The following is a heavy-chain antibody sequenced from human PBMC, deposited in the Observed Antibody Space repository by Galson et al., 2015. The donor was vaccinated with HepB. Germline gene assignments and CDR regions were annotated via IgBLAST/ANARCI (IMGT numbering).Heavy chain of an antibody. V-gene: IGHV3-30-3*01. J-gene: IGHJ6*02. CDR3: ARDPATTRDYYYGMDV. D-gene: IGHD5-12*01. Sequence: SLRLSCAASGFTFSSYAMHWVRQAPGKGLEWVAVISYDGSNKYYADSVEGRFTISRDNSKNTLYLQMNSLRAEDTAVYYCARDPATTRDYYYGMDVWGQGTTVTVSS. CDR1: GFTFSSYA. CDR2: ISYDGSNK.